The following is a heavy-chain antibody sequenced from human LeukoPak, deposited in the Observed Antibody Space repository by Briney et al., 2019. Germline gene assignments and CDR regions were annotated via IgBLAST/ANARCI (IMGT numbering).Heavy chain of an antibody. Sequence: GGSLRLSCAASGFTFSNYGMNWVRQAPGKGLEWVSFTDTSGRSVYYGDSVKGRFTISRDNAKNLLFLQMNGLRAEDTALYYCARGRSITLLRGVAMSDGFDIWGQGAMVAVSS. CDR3: ARGRSITLLRGVAMSDGFDI. D-gene: IGHD3-10*01. V-gene: IGHV3-21*06. CDR2: TDTSGRSV. CDR1: GFTFSNYG. J-gene: IGHJ3*02.